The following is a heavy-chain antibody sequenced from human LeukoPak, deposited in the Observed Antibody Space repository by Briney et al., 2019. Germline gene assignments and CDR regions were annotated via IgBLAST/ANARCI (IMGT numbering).Heavy chain of an antibody. J-gene: IGHJ4*02. CDR3: AKDAASIVGAKGLDY. V-gene: IGHV3-30*02. Sequence: PGGSLRLSCAASGFTFSSYGLHWARQAPGKRLEWVAFIRYDGSNKYYADSVKGRFTISRDNSKNTLYLQMNSLRAEDTAVYYCAKDAASIVGAKGLDYWGQGTLVTASS. CDR1: GFTFSSYG. D-gene: IGHD1-26*01. CDR2: IRYDGSNK.